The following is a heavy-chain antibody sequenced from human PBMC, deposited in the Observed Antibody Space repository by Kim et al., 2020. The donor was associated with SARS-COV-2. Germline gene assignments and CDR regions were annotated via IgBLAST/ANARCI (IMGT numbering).Heavy chain of an antibody. J-gene: IGHJ6*02. CDR3: ARTRHDGYRASKLDD. CDR2: IDWDDDK. V-gene: IGHV2-70*17. D-gene: IGHD5-12*01. Sequence: SGPTLVNPTQTLTLTCTFSGFSLSTRGMCVSWIRQPPGKALEWLARIDWDDDKLYNTSLKTRLTISKDTSKNQVVLTMTNMDPVDTATYYCARTRHDGYRASKLDDWGPATTVTVS. CDR1: GFSLSTRGMC.